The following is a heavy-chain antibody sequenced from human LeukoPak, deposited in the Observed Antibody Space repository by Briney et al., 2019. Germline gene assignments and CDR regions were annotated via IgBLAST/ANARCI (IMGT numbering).Heavy chain of an antibody. Sequence: GESLKISCKGSGYSFTSYWIGWVRPMPGKGLEWMGIIYPGDSDTRYSPSFQGQVTISADKSISTAYLQWSSLKASDTAMYYCATSRGYDSSGYSGAFDIWGQGTMVTVSS. J-gene: IGHJ3*02. CDR3: ATSRGYDSSGYSGAFDI. V-gene: IGHV5-51*01. CDR2: IYPGDSDT. D-gene: IGHD3-22*01. CDR1: GYSFTSYW.